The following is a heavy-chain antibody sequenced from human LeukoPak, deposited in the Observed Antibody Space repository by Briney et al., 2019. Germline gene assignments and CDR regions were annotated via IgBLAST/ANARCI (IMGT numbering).Heavy chain of an antibody. J-gene: IGHJ4*02. Sequence: SETLSLTCAVSGGSISSSSYYWGWIRQPPGKGLEWIGSIYYSGSTYYNPSLKSRVTISVDTSKNQFSLKLSSVAAADTAVYHCARLSIVGAVFDYWGQGTLVTVSS. D-gene: IGHD1-26*01. CDR1: GGSISSSSYY. CDR2: IYYSGST. CDR3: ARLSIVGAVFDY. V-gene: IGHV4-39*01.